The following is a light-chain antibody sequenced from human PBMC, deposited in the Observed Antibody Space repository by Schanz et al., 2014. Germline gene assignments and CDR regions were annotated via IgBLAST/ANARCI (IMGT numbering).Light chain of an antibody. CDR1: QNVKSTY. CDR2: DTS. J-gene: IGKJ4*01. V-gene: IGKV3D-20*01. Sequence: EIVLTQSPGTLSLSPGERATLSCGASQNVKSTYLAWYQQKPGLAPRLLIFDTSTRATGIPDRFSGSGSGKDCALTISGLEPEEFAVYYCQHYVGSPPLTFGGGTKVEIK. CDR3: QHYVGSPPLT.